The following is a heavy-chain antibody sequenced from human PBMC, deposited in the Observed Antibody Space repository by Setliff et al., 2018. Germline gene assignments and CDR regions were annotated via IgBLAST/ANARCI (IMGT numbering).Heavy chain of an antibody. Sequence: LRLSCAASGFTFDDYAMHWVRQAPGKGLEWVSGISWNSGSIGYADSVKGRFTISRDNAKNSLYLQMNSLRAEDTAVYYCARVGASLYGSGNFLDPWGQGTLVTVSS. CDR2: ISWNSGSI. CDR1: GFTFDDYA. CDR3: ARVGASLYGSGNFLDP. V-gene: IGHV3-9*01. D-gene: IGHD3-10*01. J-gene: IGHJ5*01.